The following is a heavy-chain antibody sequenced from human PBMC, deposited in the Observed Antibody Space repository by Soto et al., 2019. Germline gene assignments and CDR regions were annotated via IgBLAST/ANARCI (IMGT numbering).Heavy chain of an antibody. J-gene: IGHJ4*02. CDR2: IYYSGST. Sequence: SETLSLTCTVSGVSISSSSYYWGWIRQPPGKGLEWIGSIYYSGSTYYNPSLKSRVTISVDTSKNQFSLKLSSVTAADTAVYYCAGNVAARPYWGQGTLVTVSS. D-gene: IGHD6-6*01. V-gene: IGHV4-39*01. CDR1: GVSISSSSYY. CDR3: AGNVAARPY.